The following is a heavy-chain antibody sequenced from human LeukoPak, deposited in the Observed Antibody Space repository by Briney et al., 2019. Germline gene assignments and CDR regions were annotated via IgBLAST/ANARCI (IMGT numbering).Heavy chain of an antibody. CDR2: IYSGGST. V-gene: IGHV3-53*01. D-gene: IGHD2-15*01. CDR1: GFTVSSNY. Sequence: GGSLRLSCAASGFTVSSNYMSWVRQAPGKGLEWVSVIYSGGSTYYADSVKGRFTISRDNSKNTLYLQMNSLRAEDTAVYYCAKAAPASRRIVVVVAATLYFDYWGQGTLVTVSS. J-gene: IGHJ4*02. CDR3: AKAAPASRRIVVVVAATLYFDY.